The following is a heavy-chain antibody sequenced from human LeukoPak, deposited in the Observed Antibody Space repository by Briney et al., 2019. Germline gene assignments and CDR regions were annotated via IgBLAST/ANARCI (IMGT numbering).Heavy chain of an antibody. CDR1: GGSFSGYY. J-gene: IGHJ2*01. CDR3: ARLVRPGWYFDL. CDR2: INHSGST. V-gene: IGHV4-34*01. D-gene: IGHD2-2*01. Sequence: SETLSLTCAVYGGSFSGYYWSWIRQPPGKGLEWIGEINHSGSTNYNPSLKSRVTISVDTSKNQFSLNLTSVAAADTAVYYCARLVRPGWYFDLWGRGTLVTVSS.